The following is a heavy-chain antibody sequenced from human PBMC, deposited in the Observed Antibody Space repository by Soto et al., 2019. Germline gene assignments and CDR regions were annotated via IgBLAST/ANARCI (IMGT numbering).Heavy chain of an antibody. J-gene: IGHJ4*02. D-gene: IGHD3-16*01. Sequence: EVQLVESGGGLVQAGGSLRLSCAASGFAFSNSWMSWVRQSPARGLEWVANINQDGTVKDYLDSVKGRFTVSRDNAKNSLYLQMNSLSAEDTALDYCALDYGDWGRGTLVTVSS. CDR2: INQDGTVK. V-gene: IGHV3-7*01. CDR1: GFAFSNSW. CDR3: ALDYGD.